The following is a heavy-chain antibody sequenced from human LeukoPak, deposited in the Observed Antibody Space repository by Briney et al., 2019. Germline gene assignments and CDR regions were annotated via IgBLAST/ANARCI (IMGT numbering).Heavy chain of an antibody. J-gene: IGHJ6*02. CDR1: GGTFSSYA. Sequence: ASVKVSCKASGGTFSSYAISWVRQAPGQGLEWMGRIIPIFGIANYAQKFQGRVTITADKSTSTAYMELSSLRSEDTAVYYCARDPYDSSGYYYSQYYYGMDVWGQGTTVTVSS. CDR3: ARDPYDSSGYYYSQYYYGMDV. V-gene: IGHV1-69*04. CDR2: IIPIFGIA. D-gene: IGHD3-22*01.